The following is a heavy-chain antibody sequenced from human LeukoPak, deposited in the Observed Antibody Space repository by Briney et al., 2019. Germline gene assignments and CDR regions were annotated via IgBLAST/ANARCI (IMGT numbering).Heavy chain of an antibody. CDR3: ARESHDYPDDDAFDI. D-gene: IGHD4-11*01. V-gene: IGHV4-61*08. J-gene: IGHJ3*02. CDR2: IYYSGST. Sequence: PSQTLSLTCTVSGGSISSGGYYWSWIRQPPGKGLEWIGYIYYSGSTNYNPSLKSRVTISVDTSKNQFSLKLSSVTAADTAVYYCARESHDYPDDDAFDIWGQGTMVTVSS. CDR1: GGSISSGGYY.